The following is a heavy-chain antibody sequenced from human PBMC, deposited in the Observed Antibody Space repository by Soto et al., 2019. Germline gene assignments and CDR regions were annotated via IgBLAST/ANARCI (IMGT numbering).Heavy chain of an antibody. CDR2: MNPNSGDT. J-gene: IGHJ4*02. CDR3: ARVGGNWNDDYFDY. CDR1: GYTFSDHD. Sequence: QVQLVQSGAEVKKPGASVKVSCKASGYTFSDHDINWVRQASGQGPEWLGGMNPNSGDTGYAQNFQGRVTMTRDTSKRTAYMELSSLRSEDTAVYYCARVGGNWNDDYFDYWGQGTLVTVSS. V-gene: IGHV1-8*01. D-gene: IGHD1-1*01.